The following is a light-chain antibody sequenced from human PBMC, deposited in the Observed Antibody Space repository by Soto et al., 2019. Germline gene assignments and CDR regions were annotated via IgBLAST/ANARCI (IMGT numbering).Light chain of an antibody. Sequence: DIQMTQSPSSLSASVGDRVTITCRASQGISNYLAWYQQKPGKVPKLLIYAASTLQSGVPSRFSGSGSGTACTLPISSLQPADVATYYCQKYNSAPYTFGQGTKLEIK. J-gene: IGKJ2*01. CDR1: QGISNY. V-gene: IGKV1-27*01. CDR2: AAS. CDR3: QKYNSAPYT.